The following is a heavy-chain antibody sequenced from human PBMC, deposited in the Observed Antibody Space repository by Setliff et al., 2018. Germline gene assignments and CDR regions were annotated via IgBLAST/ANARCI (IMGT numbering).Heavy chain of an antibody. J-gene: IGHJ6*03. D-gene: IGHD6-19*01. Sequence: SETLSLTCTVSGGTISSYYWSWIRQPAGKGLEWIGHIYIGGSANYNPSLKSRVTISIDTSKNQFSLKLNSVTAADMAVYYCAREQWLDPPGYYYMDVWAKGTTVTVSS. CDR1: GGTISSYY. CDR3: AREQWLDPPGYYYMDV. CDR2: IYIGGSA. V-gene: IGHV4-4*07.